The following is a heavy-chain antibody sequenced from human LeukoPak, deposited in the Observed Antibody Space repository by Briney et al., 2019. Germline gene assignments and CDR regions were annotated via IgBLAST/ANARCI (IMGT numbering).Heavy chain of an antibody. J-gene: IGHJ4*02. CDR3: TTMGHYCGGDCYEDLDVVAKY. V-gene: IGHV3-49*03. Sequence: GGSLRLSCTASGFTFGDYAMSWFRQAPGKGLEWVGFIRSKAYGGTTEYAASVKGRFTISRDDSKSIAYLQMNSLKTEDTAVYYCTTMGHYCGGDCYEDLDVVAKYWGQGTLVTVSS. CDR1: GFTFGDYA. D-gene: IGHD2-21*02. CDR2: IRSKAYGGTT.